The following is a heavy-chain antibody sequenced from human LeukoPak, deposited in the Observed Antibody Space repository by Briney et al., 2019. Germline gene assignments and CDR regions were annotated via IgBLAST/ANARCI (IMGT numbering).Heavy chain of an antibody. J-gene: IGHJ6*02. CDR3: ARHLDSGYAHGHGMDV. CDR2: IYHSGST. D-gene: IGHD5-12*01. V-gene: IGHV4-4*02. Sequence: TSETLSLTCAVSGGSISSSNWWSWVRQPPGKGLEWIGEIYHSGSTNYSPSLQGHVTISADKSISTAYLQWSSLKASDTAMYYCARHLDSGYAHGHGMDVWGQGTTVTVSS. CDR1: GGSISSSNW.